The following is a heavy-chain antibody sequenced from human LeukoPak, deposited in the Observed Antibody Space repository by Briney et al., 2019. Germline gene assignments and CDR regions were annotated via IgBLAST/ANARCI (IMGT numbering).Heavy chain of an antibody. V-gene: IGHV4-59*08. CDR2: IYYSGSS. J-gene: IGHJ5*02. D-gene: IGHD4-11*01. CDR3: ASYSSWFDP. Sequence: PSETLSLTCTVSGGSLSSHYWNWVRQPPGKGLEWIAFIYYSGSSSYSPSLKSRVTISVDTSKNQFSLKLSSVTAADTAVYYCASYSSWFDPWGQGTLVTVSS. CDR1: GGSLSSHY.